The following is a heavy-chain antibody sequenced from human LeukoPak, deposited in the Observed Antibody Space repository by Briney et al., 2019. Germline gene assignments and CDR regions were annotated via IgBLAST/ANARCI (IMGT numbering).Heavy chain of an antibody. J-gene: IGHJ5*02. CDR2: ISGSGEST. Sequence: PGGSLRLSCAASGFTFSSYAMSWVRQAPGKGLEWVSGISGSGESTYYADSVKDRFTISRDNSKNTLNLQMNSLRAEDTAVYYCVKVLAVGPFDPWGQGTLVSVSS. CDR1: GFTFSSYA. V-gene: IGHV3-23*01. CDR3: VKVLAVGPFDP. D-gene: IGHD1-26*01.